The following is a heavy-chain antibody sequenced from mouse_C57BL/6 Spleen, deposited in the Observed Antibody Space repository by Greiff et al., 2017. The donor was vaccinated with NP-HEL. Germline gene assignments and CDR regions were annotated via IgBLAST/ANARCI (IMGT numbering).Heavy chain of an antibody. V-gene: IGHV1-59*01. Sequence: QVQLQQPGAELVRPGTSVKLSCKASGYTFTSYWMHWVKQRPGQGLEWIGVIDPSDSYTNYNQKFKGKATLTVDTSSSTAYMQLSSLTSEDSAVXYCAREGVDYAYAMDDWGQGTSVTVSS. J-gene: IGHJ4*01. CDR3: AREGVDYAYAMDD. D-gene: IGHD2-4*01. CDR2: IDPSDSYT. CDR1: GYTFTSYW.